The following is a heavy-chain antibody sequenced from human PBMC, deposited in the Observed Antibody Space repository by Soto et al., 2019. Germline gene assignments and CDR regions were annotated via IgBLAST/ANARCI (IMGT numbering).Heavy chain of an antibody. J-gene: IGHJ4*02. CDR2: IYYSGNT. CDR3: ASTSPFHY. CDR1: SASLSSSTYY. Sequence: SETLSLTCSVSSASLSSSTYYWSWIRQPPGRGPEWIGSIYYSGNTYYKPSLKSRVSISIDTSRNQFSLKLTSVTAADTGVYYCASTSPFHYWGPGILVT. V-gene: IGHV4-39*01.